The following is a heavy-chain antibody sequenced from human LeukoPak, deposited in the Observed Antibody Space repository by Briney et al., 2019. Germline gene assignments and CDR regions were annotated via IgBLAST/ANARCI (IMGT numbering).Heavy chain of an antibody. Sequence: SETLSLTCAVYGGSFSGYYWSWIRQPPGKGLEWIGEINHSGSTNYNPSLKSRVTISVDTSKNQFSLKLSSVTAADTAVYYCAREIPDYYGSGSQLYYYYYMDVWGKGTTVTISS. CDR2: INHSGST. V-gene: IGHV4-34*01. D-gene: IGHD3-10*01. CDR1: GGSFSGYY. J-gene: IGHJ6*03. CDR3: AREIPDYYGSGSQLYYYYYMDV.